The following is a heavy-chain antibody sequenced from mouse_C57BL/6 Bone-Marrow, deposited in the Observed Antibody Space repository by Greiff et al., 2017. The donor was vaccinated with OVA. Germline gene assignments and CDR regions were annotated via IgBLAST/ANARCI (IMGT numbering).Heavy chain of an antibody. J-gene: IGHJ1*03. CDR3: ARRGSSYWYFDV. V-gene: IGHV5-9*01. CDR2: ISGGGGNT. Sequence: GMLVESGGGLVKPGGSLKLSCAASGFTFSSYTMSWVRQTPEKRLEWVATISGGGGNTYYPDSVKGRFTISRDNAKNTLYLQMSSLRSEDTALYYCARRGSSYWYFDVWGTGTTVTVSS. CDR1: GFTFSSYT.